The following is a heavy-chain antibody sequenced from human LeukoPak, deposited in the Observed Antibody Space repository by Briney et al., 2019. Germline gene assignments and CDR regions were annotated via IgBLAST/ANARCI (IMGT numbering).Heavy chain of an antibody. J-gene: IGHJ2*01. CDR2: IYYSGST. V-gene: IGHV4-38-2*02. D-gene: IGHD1-26*01. Sequence: SETLSLTCTVSGYSISSGYYWGWIRQPPGKGLEWIGSIYYSGSTYYNPSLKSRVTISVDTSKNQFSLKLSSVTAADTAVYYCARYRNIVGATFRFFDLWGRGTLVTVSS. CDR3: ARYRNIVGATFRFFDL. CDR1: GYSISSGYY.